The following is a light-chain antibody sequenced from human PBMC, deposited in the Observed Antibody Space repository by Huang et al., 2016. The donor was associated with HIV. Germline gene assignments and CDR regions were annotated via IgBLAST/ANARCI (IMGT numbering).Light chain of an antibody. V-gene: IGKV4-1*01. CDR3: QQYYSIPWT. CDR2: WAS. Sequence: DIVMTQSTDSLAVSLGQRATIDCKSSQSVLYSSNNTNYLAWYQQKSGQSPKWLIYWASTRESGVPDRFSGSVSVTDFTRTISSLQSEDVAVYFCQQYYSIPWTFGQGTKVEVK. CDR1: QSVLYSSNNTNY. J-gene: IGKJ1*01.